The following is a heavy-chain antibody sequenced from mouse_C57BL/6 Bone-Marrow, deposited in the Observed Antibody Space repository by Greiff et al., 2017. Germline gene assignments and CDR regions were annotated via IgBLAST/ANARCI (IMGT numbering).Heavy chain of an antibody. J-gene: IGHJ3*01. CDR2: INPSSGYT. V-gene: IGHV1-7*01. Sequence: VQLQQSGAELAKPGASVKLSCKASGYTFTSYWMHWVKQRPGQGLEWIGYINPSSGYTKYNQKFKDKATLTVDKSSSTAYMQLGSLTYEDSAVXYCARGGVNAWFAYWGQGTLVTVSA. D-gene: IGHD2-2*01. CDR1: GYTFTSYW. CDR3: ARGGVNAWFAY.